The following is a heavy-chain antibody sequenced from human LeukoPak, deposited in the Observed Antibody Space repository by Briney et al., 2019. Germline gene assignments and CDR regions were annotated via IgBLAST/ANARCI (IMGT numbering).Heavy chain of an antibody. Sequence: GGSLRLSCAASGFTFSSYAMSWVRQAPGKGLEWVAVIWYDGSNKYYADSVKGRFTISRDNSKNTLYLQMNSLRAEDTAVYYRARESLNYYDSSGYTDYWGQGTLVTVSS. D-gene: IGHD3-22*01. CDR3: ARESLNYYDSSGYTDY. CDR2: IWYDGSNK. CDR1: GFTFSSYA. J-gene: IGHJ4*02. V-gene: IGHV3-33*08.